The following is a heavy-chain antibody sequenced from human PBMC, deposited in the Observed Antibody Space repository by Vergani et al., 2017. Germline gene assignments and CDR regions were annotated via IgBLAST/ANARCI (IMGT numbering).Heavy chain of an antibody. D-gene: IGHD3-9*01. Sequence: QVQVVQSGAEVKKSGASVQVSCKTSGYTFSNYYMHWVRQAPGQGLGWMGIINPSGGHTNYAQKFQGRVTMTRDTSTSTVYMELSSLRSEDTAIYYCARGDYGILTGYRYWGQGTLVTVSA. CDR1: GYTFSNYY. J-gene: IGHJ4*02. CDR3: ARGDYGILTGYRY. V-gene: IGHV1-46*03. CDR2: INPSGGHT.